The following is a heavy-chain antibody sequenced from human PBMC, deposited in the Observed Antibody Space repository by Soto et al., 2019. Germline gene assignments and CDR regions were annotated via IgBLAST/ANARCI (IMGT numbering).Heavy chain of an antibody. V-gene: IGHV1-18*01. CDR1: GYTFTSYV. CDR3: ARVRYGDY. Sequence: QVHLVQSGAEVKKPGASVKVSCKASGYTFTSYVITWVRQAPGQGLEWMGWISAHNDNTDYAQKLQGRVSVTRDTYTRTAYMELRSLISDDTAVYYCARVRYGDYWGQGAMVTVSS. CDR2: ISAHNDNT. D-gene: IGHD1-1*01. J-gene: IGHJ4*02.